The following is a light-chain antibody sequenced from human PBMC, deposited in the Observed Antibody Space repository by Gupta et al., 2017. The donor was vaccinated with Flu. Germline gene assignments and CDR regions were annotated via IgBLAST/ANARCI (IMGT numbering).Light chain of an antibody. CDR2: GAS. Sequence: EIVLTQSPGTLSLSPGERATLSCRASQSIGGNLAWYQQRPGQAPRLVIYGASNRATGIPYRFSGSGSGTDFTLTISRLEPEDFAVYYCQRYGYSQYSFGQGTKLEI. CDR3: QRYGYSQYS. J-gene: IGKJ2*03. V-gene: IGKV3-20*01. CDR1: QSIGGN.